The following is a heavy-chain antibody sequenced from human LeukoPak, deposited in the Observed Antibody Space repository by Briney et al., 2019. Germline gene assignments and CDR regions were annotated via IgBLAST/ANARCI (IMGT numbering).Heavy chain of an antibody. CDR3: AKQVVVVAANSMDV. Sequence: GGSLRLSCAASGFSFSTYIMNWVRQAPGKGLEWVSSISSSSSYKHYADSVKGRFTISRDNAKNSLYLQMNSLRAEDTAVYYCAKQVVVVAANSMDVWGQGTTVTVSS. CDR1: GFSFSTYI. D-gene: IGHD2-15*01. CDR2: ISSSSSYK. V-gene: IGHV3-21*01. J-gene: IGHJ6*02.